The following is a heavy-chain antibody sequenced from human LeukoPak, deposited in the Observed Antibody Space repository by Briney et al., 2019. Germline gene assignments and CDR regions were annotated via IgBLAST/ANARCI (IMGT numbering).Heavy chain of an antibody. CDR2: IYTSGST. CDR3: ARHSLPSDAFDI. D-gene: IGHD2-21*01. CDR1: GGSISSYY. V-gene: IGHV4-4*07. J-gene: IGHJ3*02. Sequence: SETLSLTCTVSGGSISSYYRSWIRQPAGKGLEWIGRIYTSGSTNYNPSLKSRVTMSVDTSKNQFSLKLSSVTAADTAVYYCARHSLPSDAFDIWGQGTMVTVSS.